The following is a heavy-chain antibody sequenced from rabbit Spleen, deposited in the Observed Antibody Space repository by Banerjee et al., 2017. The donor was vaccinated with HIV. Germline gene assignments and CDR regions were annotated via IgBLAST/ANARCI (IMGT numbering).Heavy chain of an antibody. CDR3: ARVTDPDYGAFNL. CDR1: GFSFSNSYY. J-gene: IGHJ4*01. CDR2: IAASSSGFT. Sequence: QSLEESGGDLVKPGASLTLTCTASGFSFSNSYYMCWVRQAPGKGLEWIGCIAASSSGFTYYASWAKGRFTFSKTSSTTVTLQMTSLTAADTATYFCARVTDPDYGAFNLWGPGTLVTVS. V-gene: IGHV1S40*01. D-gene: IGHD2-1*01.